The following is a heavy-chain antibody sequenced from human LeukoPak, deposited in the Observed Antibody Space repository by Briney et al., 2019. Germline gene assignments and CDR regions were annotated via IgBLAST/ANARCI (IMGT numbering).Heavy chain of an antibody. CDR1: GFTFSSYS. V-gene: IGHV3-21*01. D-gene: IGHD3-10*01. Sequence: GGSQRLPCAASGFTFSSYSMNWVRQAPGKGLEWVSSISSSSSYIYYADSVKGRFTISRDNAKNSLYLQMNSLRAEDTAVYYCARDFYGPGSLNWFDPWGQGTLVTVSS. J-gene: IGHJ5*02. CDR2: ISSSSSYI. CDR3: ARDFYGPGSLNWFDP.